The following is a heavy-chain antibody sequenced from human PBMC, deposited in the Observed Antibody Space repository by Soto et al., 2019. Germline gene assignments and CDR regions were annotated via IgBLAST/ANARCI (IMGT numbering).Heavy chain of an antibody. Sequence: QVQLVQSGAEVKKPGSSVKVSCRATGGPFSSYTFTWVRQASGQGLEGMGRIIPVLGLANYAQKFQDRVTITADNSTGTVYMELRGLISADTAVYYCARSGWGGPSGKWGQGSLVTVSS. J-gene: IGHJ4*01. CDR1: GGPFSSYT. CDR3: ARSGWGGPSGK. V-gene: IGHV1-69*02. D-gene: IGHD1-26*01. CDR2: IIPVLGLA.